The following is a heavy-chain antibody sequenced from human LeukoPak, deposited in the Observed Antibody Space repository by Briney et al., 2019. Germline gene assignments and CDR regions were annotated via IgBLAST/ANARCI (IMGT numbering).Heavy chain of an antibody. Sequence: PSETLSLTCTVSGGSISSYYYSWIRQPAGKGLEWIGRIHTSGITNYNPSLKSRVTISVDTSKNQFSLKLSSVTAADTAMFYCARGLGPGNWFDPWGQGTLVTVSS. D-gene: IGHD3-10*01. CDR3: ARGLGPGNWFDP. V-gene: IGHV4-4*07. J-gene: IGHJ5*02. CDR2: IHTSGIT. CDR1: GGSISSYY.